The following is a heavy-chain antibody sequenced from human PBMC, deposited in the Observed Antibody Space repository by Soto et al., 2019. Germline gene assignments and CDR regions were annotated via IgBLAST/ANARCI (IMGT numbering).Heavy chain of an antibody. Sequence: GGSLRLSCAASGFTFSSYAMSWVRQAPGKGLEWVSAISGSGGSTYYADSVKGRFAISRDNSKNTLYLQMNSLRAEDTAVYYCAGGYCSGGSCQLTNHKATTDYYYGMDVWGQGTTVTVSS. J-gene: IGHJ6*02. CDR2: ISGSGGST. D-gene: IGHD2-15*01. CDR1: GFTFSSYA. V-gene: IGHV3-23*01. CDR3: AGGYCSGGSCQLTNHKATTDYYYGMDV.